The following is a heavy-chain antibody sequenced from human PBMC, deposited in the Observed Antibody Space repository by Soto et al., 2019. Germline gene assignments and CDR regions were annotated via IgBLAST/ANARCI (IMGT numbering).Heavy chain of an antibody. CDR1: GGTFSSYA. CDR2: IIPIFGTA. V-gene: IGHV1-69*13. D-gene: IGHD2-21*02. Sequence: SVKVSCKASGGTFSSYAISWVRQAPGQGLEWMGGIIPIFGTANYAQKFQGRVTITADESTSTAYMELSSLRSEDTAVYYCARRGPTAIGAFDISGQGTMVTVSS. CDR3: ARRGPTAIGAFDI. J-gene: IGHJ3*02.